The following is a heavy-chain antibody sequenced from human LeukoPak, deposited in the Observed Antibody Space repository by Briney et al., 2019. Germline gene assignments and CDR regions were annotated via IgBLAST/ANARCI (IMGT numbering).Heavy chain of an antibody. J-gene: IGHJ4*02. CDR1: GYTFTSYG. V-gene: IGHV1-2*02. CDR2: INPNSGGT. D-gene: IGHD3-10*01. Sequence: ASVKVSCKASGYTFTSYGISWVRQAPGQGLEWMGWINPNSGGTNYAQKFQGRVTMTRDTSISTAYMELSRLRSDDTAVYYCARDYGSGTDYWGQGTLVTVSS. CDR3: ARDYGSGTDY.